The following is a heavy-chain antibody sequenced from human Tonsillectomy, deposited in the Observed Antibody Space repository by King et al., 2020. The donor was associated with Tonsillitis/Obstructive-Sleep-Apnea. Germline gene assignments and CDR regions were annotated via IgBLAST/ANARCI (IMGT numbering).Heavy chain of an antibody. CDR3: AREDIVIIPAATYFDY. Sequence: VQLQQWGAGLLKPSETLSLTCAVYGGSFSAYYWSWIRQPPGKGLEWIGEINHSGSINYNPSLKSRVTISVDTSKNQFSLKLSAVTAADTAVYYCAREDIVIIPAATYFDYWGQGTLVTVSS. V-gene: IGHV4-34*01. CDR2: INHSGSI. J-gene: IGHJ4*02. CDR1: GGSFSAYY. D-gene: IGHD2-2*01.